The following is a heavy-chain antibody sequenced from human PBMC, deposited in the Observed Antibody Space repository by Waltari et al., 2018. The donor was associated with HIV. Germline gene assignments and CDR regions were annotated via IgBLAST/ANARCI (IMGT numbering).Heavy chain of an antibody. J-gene: IGHJ6*02. Sequence: QVQLVQSGADVKKPGASVRVSCNTSGHTFATEAINWVRQATGQGLEWVGWMNPNSLNIAFAQKFQGRITMTRNTSISTAYMELSGLSFEDTAVYYCARTIFLPGSTAGWYYGLDVWGQGTTVTVSS. CDR1: GHTFATEA. CDR3: ARTIFLPGSTAGWYYGLDV. V-gene: IGHV1-8*01. CDR2: MNPNSLNI. D-gene: IGHD3-9*01.